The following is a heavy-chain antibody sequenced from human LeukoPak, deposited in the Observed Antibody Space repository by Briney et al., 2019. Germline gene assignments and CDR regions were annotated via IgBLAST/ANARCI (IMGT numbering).Heavy chain of an antibody. V-gene: IGHV1-3*03. J-gene: IGHJ4*02. CDR1: GYTFTGYY. D-gene: IGHD3-22*01. CDR3: ARDVEYYDSSGYYPHYYFDY. Sequence: ASVKVSCKASGYTFTGYYMHWVRQAPGQRLEWMGWINAGNGNTKYSQEFQGRVTITRDTSASTAYMELSSLRSEDMAVYYCARDVEYYDSSGYYPHYYFDYWGQGTLVTVSS. CDR2: INAGNGNT.